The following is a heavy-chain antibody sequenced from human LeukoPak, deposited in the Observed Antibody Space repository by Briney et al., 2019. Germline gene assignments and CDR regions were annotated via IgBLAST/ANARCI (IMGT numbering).Heavy chain of an antibody. D-gene: IGHD3-10*01. J-gene: IGHJ4*02. Sequence: GASVKVSCKVSGYTLTELSMHWVRQAPGKGLEWLGGFDPEDGETIYAQKFQGRVTMTEDTSTDTAYMELSSLRSEDTAVYYCATVLWFGEFYFDYWGQGTLVTVSS. CDR3: ATVLWFGEFYFDY. CDR1: GYTLTELS. CDR2: FDPEDGET. V-gene: IGHV1-24*01.